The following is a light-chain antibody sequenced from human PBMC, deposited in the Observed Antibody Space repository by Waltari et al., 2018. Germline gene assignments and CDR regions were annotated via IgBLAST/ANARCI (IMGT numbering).Light chain of an antibody. CDR1: QRLGYRDGDTY. Sequence: EVGMTQSRLSLPVTPGQPASISCRSSQRLGYRDGDTYLNWFHQRPGQSPRRLIYKVSNRDSGVPDRFNCSGSGTDFTLKISRVEAEDVGVYYCMQGTHWPPYTFGQGTTLELK. CDR2: KVS. J-gene: IGKJ2*01. CDR3: MQGTHWPPYT. V-gene: IGKV2-30*01.